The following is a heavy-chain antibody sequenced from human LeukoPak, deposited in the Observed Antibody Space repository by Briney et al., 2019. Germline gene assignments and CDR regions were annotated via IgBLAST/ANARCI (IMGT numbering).Heavy chain of an antibody. CDR3: AREYGSGSSGGVDV. CDR1: GFTLSSYA. V-gene: IGHV3-30*04. Sequence: GGSLRLSCAASGFTLSSYAMHRVRQAPGKGLEWVALILYDGRIECYADTVKGRFTISRDISQNTLYLQMNGLRAEDTATYYCAREYGSGSSGGVDVWGQGTTVTVSS. J-gene: IGHJ6*02. D-gene: IGHD3-10*01. CDR2: ILYDGRIE.